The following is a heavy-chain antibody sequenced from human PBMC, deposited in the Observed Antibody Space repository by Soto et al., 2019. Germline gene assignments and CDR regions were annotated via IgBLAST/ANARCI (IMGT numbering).Heavy chain of an antibody. V-gene: IGHV3-21*01. CDR1: GFTFSSYS. CDR2: ISSSSSYI. CDR3: ARERHCSSTSCYAIIDY. J-gene: IGHJ4*02. Sequence: GSLRLSCAASGFTFSSYSMNWVRQAPGKGLEWVSSISSSSSYIYYADSVKGRFTISRDNAKNSLYLQMNSLRAEDTAVYYCARERHCSSTSCYAIIDYWGQGTLVTVSS. D-gene: IGHD2-2*01.